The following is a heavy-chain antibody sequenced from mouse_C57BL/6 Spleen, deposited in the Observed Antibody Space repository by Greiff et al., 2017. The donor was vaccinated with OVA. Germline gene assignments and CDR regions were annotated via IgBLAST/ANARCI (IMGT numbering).Heavy chain of an antibody. CDR3: VRHRYEYYFDY. Sequence: DVHLVESGGGLVQPKGSLKLSCAASGFSFNTYAMNWVRQAPGKGLEWVARIRSKSNNYATYYADSVKDRFTISRDDSESMLYLQMNNLKTEDTAMYYCVRHRYEYYFDYWGQGTTLTVSS. CDR2: IRSKSNNYAT. J-gene: IGHJ2*01. V-gene: IGHV10-1*01. D-gene: IGHD1-1*01. CDR1: GFSFNTYA.